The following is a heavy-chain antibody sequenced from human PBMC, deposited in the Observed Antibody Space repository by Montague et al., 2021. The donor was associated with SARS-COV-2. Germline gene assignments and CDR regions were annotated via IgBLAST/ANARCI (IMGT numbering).Heavy chain of an antibody. CDR3: AKGPRHDVASGLDH. J-gene: IGHJ4*02. Sequence: SLRLSCAASGFPFDEHAMFWVRQAPGKGLEWVSGISWNSGSLGYWASXKGRFTVSRDNAKNSLYLQMNSLRPDDTALYYCAKGPRHDVASGLDHWGQGTLVTVSS. CDR2: ISWNSGSL. V-gene: IGHV3-9*01. D-gene: IGHD6-13*01. CDR1: GFPFDEHA.